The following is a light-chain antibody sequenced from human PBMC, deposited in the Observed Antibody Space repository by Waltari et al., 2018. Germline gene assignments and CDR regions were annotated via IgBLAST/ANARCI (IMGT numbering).Light chain of an antibody. J-gene: IGKJ1*01. V-gene: IGKV1-5*03. CDR2: KAS. Sequence: DIQVTQSPSTLSASVGDRVTITCRASQSIVVWLAWYQQKPGKAPRLLIYKASYLESGVPSRFSGSGSGTEFTLTISSRQADDFATYYCLQYNSYPWTFGQGTKVEIK. CDR1: QSIVVW. CDR3: LQYNSYPWT.